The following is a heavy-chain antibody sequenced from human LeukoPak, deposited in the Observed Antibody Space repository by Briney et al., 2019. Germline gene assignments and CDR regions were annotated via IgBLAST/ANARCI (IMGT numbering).Heavy chain of an antibody. CDR2: ISSSGSTI. CDR3: AELGITMIGGV. Sequence: PGGSLRLSCAASGFTFSNTWMSWVRQAPGKGLEWVSYISSSGSTIYYADSVKGRFTISRDNAKNSLYLQMNSLRAEDTAVYYCAELGITMIGGVWGKGTTVTISS. J-gene: IGHJ6*04. V-gene: IGHV3-11*04. CDR1: GFTFSNTW. D-gene: IGHD3-10*02.